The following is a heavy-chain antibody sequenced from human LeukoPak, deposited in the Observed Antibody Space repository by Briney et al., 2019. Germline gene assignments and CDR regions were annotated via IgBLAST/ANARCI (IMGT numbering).Heavy chain of an antibody. CDR3: ARGLEVRGGAAAGRPYYYYYAMDV. CDR1: GFTVSSNY. J-gene: IGHJ6*02. Sequence: PGGSLRLSCAASGFTVSSNYMSWVRQAPGKGLEWVSVVYRAGRTYYADSVKGRFTISRDNSKNTMYLQMNSLRAEDTAVYYCARGLEVRGGAAAGRPYYYYYAMDVWGQGTTVTVSS. CDR2: VYRAGRT. V-gene: IGHV3-53*01. D-gene: IGHD6-13*01.